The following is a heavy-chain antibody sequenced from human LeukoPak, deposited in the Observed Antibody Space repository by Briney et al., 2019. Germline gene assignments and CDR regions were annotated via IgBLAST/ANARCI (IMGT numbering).Heavy chain of an antibody. D-gene: IGHD4-17*01. CDR1: GFTFSSYE. CDR2: IYSGGST. Sequence: GGSLRLSCAASGFTFSSYEMNWVRQAPGKGLEWVSVIYSGGSTYYADSVRGRFTISRDNSKNTLYLQMNSLRAEDTAVYYCARDKMSGDYAFDYWGQGTLVTVSS. J-gene: IGHJ4*02. V-gene: IGHV3-53*01. CDR3: ARDKMSGDYAFDY.